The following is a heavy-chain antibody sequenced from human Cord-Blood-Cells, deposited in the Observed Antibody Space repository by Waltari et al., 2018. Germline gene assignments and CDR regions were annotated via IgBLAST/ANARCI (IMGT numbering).Heavy chain of an antibody. CDR1: GFTVSSNY. CDR3: ARKKLRFYDAFDI. J-gene: IGHJ3*02. CDR2: IYSGCST. V-gene: IGHV3-53*01. D-gene: IGHD3-3*01. Sequence: EVQLVESGGGLIQPGGSLRLSCAASGFTVSSNYMSWVRQAPGKGLEGVSVIYSGCSTYYADSVKGRFTISRDNSKNTLYLQMNSLRAEDTAVYYCARKKLRFYDAFDIWGQGTMVTVSS.